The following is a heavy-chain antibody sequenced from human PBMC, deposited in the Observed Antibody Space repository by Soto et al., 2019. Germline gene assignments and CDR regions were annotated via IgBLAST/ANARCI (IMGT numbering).Heavy chain of an antibody. CDR3: ARPRRGSSSARYDY. J-gene: IGHJ4*02. CDR1: GGSISSSSYY. Sequence: PSETLSLTCTVSGGSISSSSYYWGWIRQPPGKGLEWIGSIYYSGSTYYNPSLKSRVTISVDTSKNQFSLKLSSVTAADTAVYYCARPRRGSSSARYDYWGQGTLVTVSS. CDR2: IYYSGST. D-gene: IGHD6-6*01. V-gene: IGHV4-39*01.